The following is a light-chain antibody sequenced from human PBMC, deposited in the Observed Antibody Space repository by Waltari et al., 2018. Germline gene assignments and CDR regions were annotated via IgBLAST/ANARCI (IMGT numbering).Light chain of an antibody. J-gene: IGKJ1*01. V-gene: IGKV3-15*01. CDR1: QNVNYY. Sequence: EVVLTQSPATLSVSPGERATLSCRASQNVNYYLAGYQQKDGQAPRILIYGASTRAPGIPYRFSGSGSGPEFTLSISSLQSEDFAIYYCQQYNEWPRTFVQGTRVQI. CDR3: QQYNEWPRT. CDR2: GAS.